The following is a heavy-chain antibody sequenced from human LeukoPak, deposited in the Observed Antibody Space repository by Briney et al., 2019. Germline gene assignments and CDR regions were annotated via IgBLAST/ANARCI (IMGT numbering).Heavy chain of an antibody. CDR2: IYYSGST. Sequence: TSETLSLTCTVSGGSISSGGYYWSWIRQHPGKGLEWIGYIYYSGSTYYNPSLKSRVTISVDTSKNQFSLKLSSVTAADTAVYYCARGHDSSGYWPIYFDYWGQGTLVTVSS. J-gene: IGHJ4*02. D-gene: IGHD3-22*01. V-gene: IGHV4-31*03. CDR3: ARGHDSSGYWPIYFDY. CDR1: GGSISSGGYY.